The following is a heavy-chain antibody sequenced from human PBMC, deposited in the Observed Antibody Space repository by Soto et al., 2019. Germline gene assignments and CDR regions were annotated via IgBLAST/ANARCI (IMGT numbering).Heavy chain of an antibody. Sequence: QSLTCNVSGGPIKTGDYYWNWIRQPPGKGLEWIGYVFYSGATNYSPSLKSRAAISMDTSKNQFSLSLTSVTAADTAVYYCARAGFSYGHLLFWGQGIRVTVSS. CDR1: GGPIKTGDYY. J-gene: IGHJ4*02. D-gene: IGHD3-10*01. V-gene: IGHV4-30-4*01. CDR2: VFYSGAT. CDR3: ARAGFSYGHLLF.